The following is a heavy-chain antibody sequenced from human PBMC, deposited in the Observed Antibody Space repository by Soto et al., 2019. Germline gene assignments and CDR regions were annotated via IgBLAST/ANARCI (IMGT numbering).Heavy chain of an antibody. CDR1: GFTFSSYS. Sequence: PGGSLRLSCAASGFTFSSYSMNWVRQAPGKGLEWVSSISSSSSYIYYADSVKGRFTISRDNAKNSLYLQMNSLRAEDTAVYYCARVAAKPIQLWRFYGMDVWGQGTTVTVSS. V-gene: IGHV3-21*01. D-gene: IGHD5-18*01. CDR3: ARVAAKPIQLWRFYGMDV. J-gene: IGHJ6*02. CDR2: ISSSSSYI.